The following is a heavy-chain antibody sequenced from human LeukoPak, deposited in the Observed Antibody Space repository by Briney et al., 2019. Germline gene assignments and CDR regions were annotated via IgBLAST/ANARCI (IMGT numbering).Heavy chain of an antibody. V-gene: IGHV3-30*03. Sequence: GGSLRLSCAASGFTFSSYGMHWVRQAPGKGLEWVAVIPYDGRKKYYADSVKGRFTISRDNSKNTLYLQMNSLRAEDTAVYYCARDTERGDFDYWGRATLVTVSS. CDR3: ARDTERGDFDY. D-gene: IGHD1-1*01. CDR2: IPYDGRKK. CDR1: GFTFSSYG. J-gene: IGHJ4*02.